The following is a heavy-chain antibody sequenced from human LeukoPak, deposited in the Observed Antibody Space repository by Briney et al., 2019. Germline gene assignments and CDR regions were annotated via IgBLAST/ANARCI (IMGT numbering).Heavy chain of an antibody. Sequence: GGSLRLSCAASGFTFSSYSMNWVRQAPGKGPEWVSSISSSSSYIYYADSVKGRFTISRDNAKNSLYLQMNSLRAEDTAVYYCASGWSDAFDIWGQGTMVTVSS. CDR3: ASGWSDAFDI. CDR1: GFTFSSYS. CDR2: ISSSSSYI. J-gene: IGHJ3*02. V-gene: IGHV3-21*01. D-gene: IGHD6-19*01.